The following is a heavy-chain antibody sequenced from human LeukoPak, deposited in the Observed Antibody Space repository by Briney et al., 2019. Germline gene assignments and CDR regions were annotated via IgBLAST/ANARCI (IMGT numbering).Heavy chain of an antibody. Sequence: SVKVSCKASGGTFSSYAISWVRQAPGQGLEWMGRIIPIFGTANYAQKFQGRVTITTDESTSTAYMELSSLRSEDTAVYYCARARRIAAAGTPDAFDIWGQGTMVTVSS. CDR2: IIPIFGTA. D-gene: IGHD6-13*01. V-gene: IGHV1-69*05. J-gene: IGHJ3*02. CDR1: GGTFSSYA. CDR3: ARARRIAAAGTPDAFDI.